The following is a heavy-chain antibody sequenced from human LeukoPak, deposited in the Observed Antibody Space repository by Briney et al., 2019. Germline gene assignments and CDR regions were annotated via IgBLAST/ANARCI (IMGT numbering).Heavy chain of an antibody. J-gene: IGHJ3*01. CDR1: SGSIRGSDYY. CDR3: ARGFHV. V-gene: IGHV4-61*02. CDR2: MYTNGST. Sequence: SETLSLTCTVSSGSIRGSDYYWCWIRQPPGKGLEWIGRMYTNGSTNYNPFFRSRITISLDTSKNQFSLKLSSVTAADTAVYYCARGFHVWGQGTMVTVSS.